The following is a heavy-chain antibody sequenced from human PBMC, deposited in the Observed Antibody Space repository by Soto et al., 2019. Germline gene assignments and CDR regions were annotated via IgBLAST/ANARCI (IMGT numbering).Heavy chain of an antibody. Sequence: QVQLVQSGAEVKKPGTSVKVSCKASGYTFTTYFIHWVRQAPGQGLEWMGIINPTVHTTSYAQKFQGRVTMTSDTSTSTVYMELSSLRSEDTAVYYCARDVRAYNRDYWGQGTLVTVSS. J-gene: IGHJ4*02. CDR1: GYTFTTYF. CDR2: INPTVHTT. V-gene: IGHV1-46*01. D-gene: IGHD1-1*01. CDR3: ARDVRAYNRDY.